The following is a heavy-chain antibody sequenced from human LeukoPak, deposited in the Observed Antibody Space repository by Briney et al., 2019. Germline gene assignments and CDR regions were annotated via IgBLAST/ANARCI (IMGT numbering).Heavy chain of an antibody. D-gene: IGHD3-22*01. CDR1: GFTFSSYT. V-gene: IGHV3-53*01. Sequence: GGSLRLSCAASGFTFSSYTMNWVRQAPGKGLEWVSFIYSGGNTHNSDSVKGRFTISRDNSKNTLYLQMNSLRAEDTAVYYCARRAGDYSHPYDYWGQGTLVTVSS. J-gene: IGHJ4*02. CDR3: ARRAGDYSHPYDY. CDR2: IYSGGNT.